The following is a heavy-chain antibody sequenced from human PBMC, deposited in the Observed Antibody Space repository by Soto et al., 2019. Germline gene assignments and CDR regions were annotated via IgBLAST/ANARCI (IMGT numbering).Heavy chain of an antibody. CDR3: ARDRIGVVAASNFDY. Sequence: ASVKVSCKASGYTFTSYAMHWVRQAPGQRLEWMGWINAGSGNTKYSQKFQGRVTITRDTSASTAYMELSSLRSEDTAVYYCARDRIGVVAASNFDYWGQGTLVTVST. CDR2: INAGSGNT. V-gene: IGHV1-3*01. CDR1: GYTFTSYA. J-gene: IGHJ4*02. D-gene: IGHD2-15*01.